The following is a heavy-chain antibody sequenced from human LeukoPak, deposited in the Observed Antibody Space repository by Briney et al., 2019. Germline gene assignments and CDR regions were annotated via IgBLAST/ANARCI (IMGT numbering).Heavy chain of an antibody. J-gene: IGHJ6*03. D-gene: IGHD6-19*01. Sequence: GGSLRLSCAPSGFTFSNYGMHWVRQAPGKGLEWVAFIPYDGTNKYHADSVKGRFTISRDNSKNTLYLQMNSLRAEDTAVYYCARLIAVAGKGYYYYYMDVWGKGTTVTVPS. V-gene: IGHV3-30*02. CDR3: ARLIAVAGKGYYYYYMDV. CDR1: GFTFSNYG. CDR2: IPYDGTNK.